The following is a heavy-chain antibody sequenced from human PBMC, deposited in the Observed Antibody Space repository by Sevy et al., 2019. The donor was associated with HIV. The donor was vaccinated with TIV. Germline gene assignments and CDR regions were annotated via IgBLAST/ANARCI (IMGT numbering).Heavy chain of an antibody. Sequence: SETLSLTCTVSGGSISSGGYYWSWIRQHPGKGLEWIGYIYYSGSTYYSPSLKSRVTISVDTSNNQFPLKLSSVTAADTAVYYCARVLVDVWGSYRYSRFDYWGQGTLVTVSS. J-gene: IGHJ4*02. D-gene: IGHD3-16*02. CDR1: GGSISSGGYY. CDR3: ARVLVDVWGSYRYSRFDY. CDR2: IYYSGST. V-gene: IGHV4-31*03.